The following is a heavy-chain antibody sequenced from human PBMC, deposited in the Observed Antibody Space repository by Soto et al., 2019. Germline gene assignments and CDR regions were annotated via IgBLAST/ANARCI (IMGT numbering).Heavy chain of an antibody. CDR3: ARQVGGGCWYFDL. CDR2: IFYRGPT. CDR1: GGSVSTSRYC. Sequence: QLQLQESGPGLVKSSETLSLTCTASGGSVSTSRYCWGWIRQPPVKGLECIGSIFYRGPTYYNPTLNSRVNISVDTSKNQLSVKRTSVTAADTAVYYCARQVGGGCWYFDLWGRGTLVTVSS. D-gene: IGHD3-16*01. J-gene: IGHJ2*01. V-gene: IGHV4-39*01.